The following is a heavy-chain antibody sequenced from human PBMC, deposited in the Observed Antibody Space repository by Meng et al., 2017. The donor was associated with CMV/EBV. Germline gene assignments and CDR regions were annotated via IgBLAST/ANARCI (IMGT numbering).Heavy chain of an antibody. V-gene: IGHV4-34*01. CDR1: GGSLSGHY. D-gene: IGHD3-10*01. CDR2: INHSGST. Sequence: PETLSLTCAVYGGSLSGHYWSWIRQLPGKGLEWIGEINHSGSTNYNPSLKSRVTISVDTSKNQFSLKLSSVTAADTAVYYCARGRSFYGSGSYSYWGQGTLVTVSS. J-gene: IGHJ4*02. CDR3: ARGRSFYGSGSYSY.